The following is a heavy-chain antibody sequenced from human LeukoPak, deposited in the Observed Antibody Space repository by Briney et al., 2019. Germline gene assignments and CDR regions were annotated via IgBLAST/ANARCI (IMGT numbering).Heavy chain of an antibody. Sequence: GGSLRLSCAASGFTFSSYAIHWVRQAPGKGLEWVSVIYSGDSTYYADSVEGRFTVSRDNPKNTLYLEMKSLRADDTAVYYCARDLHPRLTGYFDYWGQGTVVTVSS. CDR3: ARDLHPRLTGYFDY. J-gene: IGHJ4*02. D-gene: IGHD3-16*01. CDR2: IYSGDST. V-gene: IGHV3-53*01. CDR1: GFTFSSYA.